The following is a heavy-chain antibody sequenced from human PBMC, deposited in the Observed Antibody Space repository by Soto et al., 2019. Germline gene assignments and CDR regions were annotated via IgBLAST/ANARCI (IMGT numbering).Heavy chain of an antibody. CDR1: GYTLTELS. CDR3: ATMAGIAVAAHYDY. D-gene: IGHD6-19*01. J-gene: IGHJ4*02. CDR2: FDPEDGET. V-gene: IGHV1-24*01. Sequence: GASVKVSCKVSGYTLTELSMHWVRQAPGKGLEWMGGFDPEDGETIYAQKFQGRVTMTEDTSTDTAYMELSSLRSEDTAVYYCATMAGIAVAAHYDYWGQGTLVTVSS.